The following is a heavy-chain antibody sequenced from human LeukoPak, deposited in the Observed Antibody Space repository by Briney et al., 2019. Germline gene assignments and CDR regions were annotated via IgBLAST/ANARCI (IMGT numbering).Heavy chain of an antibody. CDR1: GFTFSDYY. CDR3: VREIKGAYAMDV. V-gene: IGHV3-11*05. CDR2: ISTSSSYT. Sequence: GGSLRLSCAVSGFTFSDYYMSWIREAPGKRLEWVSYISTSSSYTNYADSVKGRFTTSRDNAKNSLYLQMNSLRAEDTGVYYCVREIKGAYAMDVWGQGTTVTVSS. J-gene: IGHJ6*02.